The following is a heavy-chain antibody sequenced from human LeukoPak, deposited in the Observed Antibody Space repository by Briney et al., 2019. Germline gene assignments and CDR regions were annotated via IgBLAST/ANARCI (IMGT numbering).Heavy chain of an antibody. J-gene: IGHJ3*02. CDR3: APPATGWELVFTPDYGDYPEDVHGAFDT. V-gene: IGHV3-49*03. CDR2: IRSKAYGGTT. Sequence: GGSLRLSCTASGFTFGDYAMSWFRQAPGKGLEWVGFIRSKAYGGTTEYAASVKGRFTISRDDSKSIAYLQMNSLKTEDTAVYYCAPPATGWELVFTPDYGDYPEDVHGAFDTWGQGTMVTVSS. CDR1: GFTFGDYA. D-gene: IGHD4-17*01.